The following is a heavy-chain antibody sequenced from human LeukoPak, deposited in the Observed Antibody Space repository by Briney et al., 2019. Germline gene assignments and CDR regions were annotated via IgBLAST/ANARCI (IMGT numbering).Heavy chain of an antibody. V-gene: IGHV3-23*01. J-gene: IGHJ4*02. D-gene: IGHD3-9*01. CDR1: GFTFSSYA. CDR3: AKDATASPYFHWFDN. CDR2: ISSGDRT. Sequence: GGSLRLSCAASGFTFSSYAMNWVRQAPGKGLEWVAGISSGDRTFHAESVKGRFTISRDKSKDTLYLQMSSLRAEDTAVYYCAKDATASPYFHWFDNWGQGTQVIVSS.